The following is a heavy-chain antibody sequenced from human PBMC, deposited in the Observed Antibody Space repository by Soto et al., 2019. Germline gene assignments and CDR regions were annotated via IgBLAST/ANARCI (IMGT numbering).Heavy chain of an antibody. CDR3: ASRPPGGTYHGVFDY. J-gene: IGHJ4*02. D-gene: IGHD1-26*01. CDR2: ISYDDGSNK. V-gene: IGHV3-30-3*01. Sequence: GRPQIVSCTASGCTIRSYNRRWVIKKPGKGLEWVALISYDDGSNKYYADSVKGRFTISRDNSKNTLYLQMNSLRLEDTALYYCASRPPGGTYHGVFDYWGQGTQVTVSS. CDR1: GCTIRSYN.